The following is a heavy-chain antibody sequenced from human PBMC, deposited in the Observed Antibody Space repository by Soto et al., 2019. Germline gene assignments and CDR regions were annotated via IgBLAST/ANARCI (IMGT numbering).Heavy chain of an antibody. D-gene: IGHD3-10*01. J-gene: IGHJ6*02. V-gene: IGHV4-59*01. Sequence: SETLSLTCTVSVGSISSYYWSWIRQPPGKGLEWIGYIYYSGSTNYNPSLKSRVTISVDTSKNQFSLKLSSVTAADTAVYYCARGGYYGSGSYRYYYYGMDVWGQGTTVTVSS. CDR2: IYYSGST. CDR1: VGSISSYY. CDR3: ARGGYYGSGSYRYYYYGMDV.